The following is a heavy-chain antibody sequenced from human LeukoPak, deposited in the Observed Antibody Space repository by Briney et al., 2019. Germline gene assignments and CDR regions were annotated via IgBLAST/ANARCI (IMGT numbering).Heavy chain of an antibody. V-gene: IGHV1-18*01. J-gene: IGHJ4*02. CDR1: GYTFTTYN. Sequence: ASVKVSCKASGYTFTTYNINWVRQAPGQGLEWMGWISGYNGNTNYAQKLQGRVTMTTDTSTSTAYMELRSLKSDDTAVYYCAREYYYDSSGYPPGYWGQGTLVTVSS. D-gene: IGHD3-22*01. CDR3: AREYYYDSSGYPPGY. CDR2: ISGYNGNT.